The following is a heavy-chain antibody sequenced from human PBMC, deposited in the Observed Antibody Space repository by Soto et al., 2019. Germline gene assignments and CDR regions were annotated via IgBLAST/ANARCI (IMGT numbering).Heavy chain of an antibody. J-gene: IGHJ4*02. CDR2: ISYDGGSK. D-gene: IGHD6-13*01. CDR3: ARTEGFSNYWYTD. V-gene: IGHV3-30-3*01. CDR1: GFTVNTYA. Sequence: QVQLVESEGGVVRPGRYLTLSCAASGFTVNTYAMHWVRLPPGKGLEWVAAISYDGGSKYYADSVRDRFTISRDDSKSTLYLQMNSLRREDTAVYYSARTEGFSNYWYTDWGQGTLLTVSS.